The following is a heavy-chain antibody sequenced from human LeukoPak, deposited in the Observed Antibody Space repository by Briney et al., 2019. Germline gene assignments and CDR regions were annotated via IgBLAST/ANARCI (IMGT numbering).Heavy chain of an antibody. CDR1: GGSFSGYY. D-gene: IGHD3-22*01. CDR2: INHSGST. Sequence: PSETLSLTCAVYGGSFSGYYWSWIRQPPGKGLEWIGEINHSGSTNYNPSLKSRVTISVDTSKNQFSLKLSSVTAAGTAVYYCARETYYYDSSGYYYYYYMDVWGKGTTVTVSS. CDR3: ARETYYYDSSGYYYYYYMDV. J-gene: IGHJ6*03. V-gene: IGHV4-34*01.